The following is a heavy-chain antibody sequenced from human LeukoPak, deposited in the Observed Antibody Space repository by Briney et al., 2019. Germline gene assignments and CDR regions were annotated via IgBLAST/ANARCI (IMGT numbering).Heavy chain of an antibody. CDR3: AKAKQWLATKDAYFDY. CDR2: ISWNSGSI. Sequence: QPGRSLRLSCAASGFIFSSYGMHWVRQAPGKGLEWVSGISWNSGSIGYADSVRGRFTISRDNAKNSLYLQMNSLRAEDTALYYCAKAKQWLATKDAYFDYWGQGTLVTVSS. CDR1: GFIFSSYG. D-gene: IGHD6-19*01. J-gene: IGHJ4*02. V-gene: IGHV3-9*01.